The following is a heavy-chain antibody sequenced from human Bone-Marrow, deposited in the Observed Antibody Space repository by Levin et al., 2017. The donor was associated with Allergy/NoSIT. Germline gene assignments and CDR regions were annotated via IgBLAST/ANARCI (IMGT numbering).Heavy chain of an antibody. D-gene: IGHD4-17*01. V-gene: IGHV4-38-2*01. CDR3: ASMTTVTKTYYFDY. CDR2: IYSTDNT. Sequence: SQTLSLTCDVSGYSINSAYSWGWVRQPPGTGLERIGNIYSTDNTYYSPSLKSRVTISKRPSKNQFSLKLTSVTAADTAVYYCASMTTVTKTYYFDYWGQGTLVTVSS. J-gene: IGHJ4*02. CDR1: GYSINSAYS.